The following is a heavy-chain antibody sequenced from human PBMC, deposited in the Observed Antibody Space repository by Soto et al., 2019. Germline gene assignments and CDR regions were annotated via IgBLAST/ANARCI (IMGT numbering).Heavy chain of an antibody. D-gene: IGHD6-25*01. J-gene: IGHJ4*02. CDR3: AKVVSGGHLDY. Sequence: SETLSLTGTVSGVSINNYYCTWIRQPPWKRLEWIGAIYYTGSTTYNPYLRSRVNFSVDTSKNPFSLSLTSVTDADTAVYFCAKVVSGGHLDYCGQGTLVTLSS. CDR1: GVSINNYY. CDR2: IYYTGST. V-gene: IGHV4-59*01.